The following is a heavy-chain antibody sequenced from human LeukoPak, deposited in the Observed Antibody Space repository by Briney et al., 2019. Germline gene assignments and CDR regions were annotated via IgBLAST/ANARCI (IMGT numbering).Heavy chain of an antibody. CDR1: GFTFDDYA. V-gene: IGHV3-43*02. J-gene: IGHJ6*03. CDR3: AKDMPLWFGEYHYYYMDV. CDR2: ISGDGGST. D-gene: IGHD3-10*01. Sequence: PGGSLRLSCAASGFTFDDYAMHWVRQAPGKGLEWVSLISGDGGSTYYADSVKGRFTISRDNSKNSLYLQMNSLRTEDTALYYCAKDMPLWFGEYHYYYMDVWGKGTTVTVSS.